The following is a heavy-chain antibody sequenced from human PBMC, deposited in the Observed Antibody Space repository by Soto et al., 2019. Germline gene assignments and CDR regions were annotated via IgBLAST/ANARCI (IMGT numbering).Heavy chain of an antibody. CDR2: IYYSGST. CDR3: ARHEGIAAAGHIDY. D-gene: IGHD6-13*01. J-gene: IGHJ4*02. Sequence: XXTLSLTCTVSGGSISSYYWXWILQPPGKGLEWIGYIYYSGSTNYNPSLKSRVTISVDTSKNQFSLKLSSATAADTAVYYCARHEGIAAAGHIDYWGQGTLVTVSS. V-gene: IGHV4-59*08. CDR1: GGSISSYY.